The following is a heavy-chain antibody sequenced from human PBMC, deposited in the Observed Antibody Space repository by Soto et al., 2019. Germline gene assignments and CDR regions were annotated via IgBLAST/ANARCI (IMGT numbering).Heavy chain of an antibody. CDR2: ISGSGGST. V-gene: IGHV3-23*01. Sequence: PGGSLRLSCAASGFTFSSYAMSWVRQAPGKGLEWVSAISGSGGSTYYADSVKGRFTISRDNSKNTLYLQMNSLRAEDTAVYYCAKGVLALGYYYYMDVWGKGTTVTVSS. J-gene: IGHJ6*03. CDR3: AKGVLALGYYYYMDV. D-gene: IGHD3-16*01. CDR1: GFTFSSYA.